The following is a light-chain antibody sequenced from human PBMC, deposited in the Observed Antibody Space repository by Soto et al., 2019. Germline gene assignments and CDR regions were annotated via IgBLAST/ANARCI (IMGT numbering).Light chain of an antibody. V-gene: IGKV1-39*01. CDR2: AAS. J-gene: IGKJ4*01. Sequence: DLQMTQSPSSLSASVGDRVTITCRASQSISSYLNWYQQKPGKAPKLLIYAASSLQSGVPSRFSGSGSGTDFPLTISSLQPEDFATYYCQQSYSTLALTFGGGTKVEIK. CDR1: QSISSY. CDR3: QQSYSTLALT.